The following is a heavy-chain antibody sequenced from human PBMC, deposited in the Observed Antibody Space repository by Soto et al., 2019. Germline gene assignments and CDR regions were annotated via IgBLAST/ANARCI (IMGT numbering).Heavy chain of an antibody. Sequence: SVQVSCKASGYPFTGYYMHWVRQAPGQGLEWMGWINPNSGGTNYAQKFQGWVTMTRDTSISTAYMELSRRRSDDTAVYYCARGDMVVGPAAPARHTHECYYVMVDWGTGSKVTVSS. V-gene: IGHV1-2*04. CDR3: ARGDMVVGPAAPARHTHECYYVMVD. J-gene: IGHJ6*04. CDR1: GYPFTGYY. CDR2: INPNSGGT. D-gene: IGHD2-2*01.